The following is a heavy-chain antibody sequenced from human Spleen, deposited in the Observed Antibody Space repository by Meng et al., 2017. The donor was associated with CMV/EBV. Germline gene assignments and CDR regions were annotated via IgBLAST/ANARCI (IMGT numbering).Heavy chain of an antibody. CDR1: GYSFITYY. Sequence: ASVKVSCKASGYSFITYYIHWVRQAPGQGLEWMGWINPYSGGTNYAQKFQGRVAMTRDTSISTAYMEFSRLRSDDTAVYYCARGYVIRGVMSDHWGQGTLVTVSS. J-gene: IGHJ4*02. CDR3: ARGYVIRGVMSDH. V-gene: IGHV1-2*02. CDR2: INPYSGGT. D-gene: IGHD3-10*01.